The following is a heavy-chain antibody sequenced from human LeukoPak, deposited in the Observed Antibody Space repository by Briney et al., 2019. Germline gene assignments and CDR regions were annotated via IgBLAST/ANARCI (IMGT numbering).Heavy chain of an antibody. V-gene: IGHV3-21*01. D-gene: IGHD3-3*01. CDR1: GFTFSTYN. CDR3: ARDPDYDFWSGFRIQVSMDV. Sequence: GGSLRLSCAASGFTFSTYNMNWVRQAPGKGLEWVSSITSSSSYIYYADSVKGRFTIARDNAKNSLYLQMNSLRAEDTAVYYCARDPDYDFWSGFRIQVSMDVWGKGTTVTVSS. CDR2: ITSSSSYI. J-gene: IGHJ6*03.